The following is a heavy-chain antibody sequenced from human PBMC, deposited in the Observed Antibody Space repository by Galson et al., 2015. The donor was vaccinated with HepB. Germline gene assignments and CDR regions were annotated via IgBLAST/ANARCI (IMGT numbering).Heavy chain of an antibody. J-gene: IGHJ3*02. CDR3: ARVFPHDYGGKADAFDI. Sequence: TLSLTCTVSGGSISSYYWSWIRQPAGKGLEWIGRIYTSGSTNYNPSLKSRVTMSVDTSKNQFSLKLSSVTAADTAVYYCARVFPHDYGGKADAFDIWGQGSMVTVSS. CDR1: GGSISSYY. D-gene: IGHD4-23*01. CDR2: IYTSGST. V-gene: IGHV4-4*07.